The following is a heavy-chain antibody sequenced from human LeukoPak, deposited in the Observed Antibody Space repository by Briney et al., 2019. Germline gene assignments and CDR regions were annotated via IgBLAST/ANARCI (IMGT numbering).Heavy chain of an antibody. J-gene: IGHJ4*02. Sequence: SETLSLTCTVSGGSISSGGYYWSWIRQPPGKGLEWIGYIYHSGSTYYNPSLKSRVTIPVDRSKNQFSLKLSSVTAADTAVYYCASQSGSYYYFDYWGQGTLVTVSS. V-gene: IGHV4-30-2*01. CDR2: IYHSGST. CDR3: ASQSGSYYYFDY. CDR1: GGSISSGGYY. D-gene: IGHD1-26*01.